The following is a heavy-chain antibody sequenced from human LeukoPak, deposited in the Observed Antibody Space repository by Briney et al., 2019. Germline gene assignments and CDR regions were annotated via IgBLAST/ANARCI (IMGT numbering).Heavy chain of an antibody. V-gene: IGHV4-59*08. CDR1: GGSISSYY. CDR3: ARHLERVTGYFDY. CDR2: IYYSGST. Sequence: PSETLSLTCTVSGGSISSYYWSWIRQPPGKGLEWIGYIYYSGSTNYNPSLKSRVTISVDTSKNQFSLKLSSVTAADTAVYYCARHLERVTGYFDYWGQGTLVTVSS. D-gene: IGHD2-21*02. J-gene: IGHJ4*02.